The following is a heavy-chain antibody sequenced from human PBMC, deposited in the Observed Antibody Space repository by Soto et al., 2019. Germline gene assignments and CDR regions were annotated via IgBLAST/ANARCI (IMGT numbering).Heavy chain of an antibody. J-gene: IGHJ6*02. CDR1: GGTFSSYA. V-gene: IGHV1-69*06. CDR2: IIPIFGTA. D-gene: IGHD3-22*01. CDR3: ARVMYYYDSSGYPPYYYYGMDV. Sequence: QVQLVQSGAEVKKPGSSVKVSCKASGGTFSSYAISWVRQAPGQGLEWMGGIIPIFGTANYAQKFQGRVTITVYKSTSAALMELSSLRSKDTAVYYCARVMYYYDSSGYPPYYYYGMDVWGQGTTVTVSS.